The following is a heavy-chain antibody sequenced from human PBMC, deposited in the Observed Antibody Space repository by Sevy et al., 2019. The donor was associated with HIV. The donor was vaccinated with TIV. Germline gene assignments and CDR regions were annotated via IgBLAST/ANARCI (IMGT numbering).Heavy chain of an antibody. V-gene: IGHV4-59*01. Sequence: SETLSLTCTVSGGSISSYYWSWIRQPPGKGLEWIGYIYYSGSTNYNPSLKSRVTISVDTSKNQFSLKLSSVTAADTAVYYCARFYGFYFDYWGQGTLVTVSS. D-gene: IGHD4-17*01. J-gene: IGHJ4*02. CDR3: ARFYGFYFDY. CDR2: IYYSGST. CDR1: GGSISSYY.